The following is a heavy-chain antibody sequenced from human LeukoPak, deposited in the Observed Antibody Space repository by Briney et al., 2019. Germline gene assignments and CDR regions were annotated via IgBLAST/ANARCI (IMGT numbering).Heavy chain of an antibody. CDR2: INTSTGNP. D-gene: IGHD6-19*01. V-gene: IGHV7-4-1*02. J-gene: IGHJ4*02. CDR3: ARVRYRSGWYEAFDY. Sequence: ASVKVSCKASGYTFTSYAMNWVRQAPGQGLEWMGWINTSTGNPTYAQGFTGRFVFSLDTSVSTAYLQISSLKAEDTAVYYCARVRYRSGWYEAFDYWGQGTLVTVSS. CDR1: GYTFTSYA.